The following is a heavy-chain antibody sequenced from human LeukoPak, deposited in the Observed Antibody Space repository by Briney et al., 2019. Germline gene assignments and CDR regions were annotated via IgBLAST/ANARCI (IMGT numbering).Heavy chain of an antibody. J-gene: IGHJ4*02. CDR3: ARSGFGSGYAHTLGY. CDR2: IIPIRGKA. CDR1: GGTFSSYA. Sequence: ASVKVSCKASGGTFSSYAISWVRQAPGQGLEWMGRIIPIRGKANYAQKFQGRVTITADNSTSTAYMELSSLRSEDTAVYYCARSGFGSGYAHTLGYWGQGTLVTVSS. V-gene: IGHV1-69*04. D-gene: IGHD5-12*01.